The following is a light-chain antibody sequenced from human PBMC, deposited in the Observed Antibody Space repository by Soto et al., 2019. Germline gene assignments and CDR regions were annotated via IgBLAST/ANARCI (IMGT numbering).Light chain of an antibody. Sequence: EIVLTQSPATLALSPGNRATLSCRASESVSRYLAWYQQKPGQAPRLLIYDASNRATGIPARFSGSGSGTAVNLTITSLEPEDFAVYYCQQRSNWPSTFGGGTKVEIK. V-gene: IGKV3-11*01. J-gene: IGKJ4*01. CDR2: DAS. CDR3: QQRSNWPST. CDR1: ESVSRY.